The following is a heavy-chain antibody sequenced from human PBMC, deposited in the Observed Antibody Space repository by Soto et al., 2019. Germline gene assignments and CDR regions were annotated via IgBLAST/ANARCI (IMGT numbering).Heavy chain of an antibody. J-gene: IGHJ3*02. V-gene: IGHV3-9*01. D-gene: IGHD3-10*02. CDR1: GFTFHDHA. CDR2: IDWNSDVI. CDR3: AKDLWKRGHTMWSLFNI. Sequence: PGGSLRLSCAASGFTFHDHAMHWVRQAPGKGLEWVSGIDWNSDVIGYADSVKGRFTISRDNAKNSLYLQMNSLRAEDTALYYCAKDLWKRGHTMWSLFNIWGQGTMVTVSS.